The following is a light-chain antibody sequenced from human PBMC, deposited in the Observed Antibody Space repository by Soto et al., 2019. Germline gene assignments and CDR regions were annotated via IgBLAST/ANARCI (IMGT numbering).Light chain of an antibody. CDR1: SSNIGAGYD. CDR3: QSYDSSLIGSV. CDR2: GNS. Sequence: QSVLTQPPSVSGAPGQRVTISCTRSSSNIGAGYDVHWYQQLPGTAPKLLIYGNSNRPSGVPDRFSGSKSGTSASLAITGLQAEDEADYYCQSYDSSLIGSVFGTGTKVTVL. J-gene: IGLJ1*01. V-gene: IGLV1-40*01.